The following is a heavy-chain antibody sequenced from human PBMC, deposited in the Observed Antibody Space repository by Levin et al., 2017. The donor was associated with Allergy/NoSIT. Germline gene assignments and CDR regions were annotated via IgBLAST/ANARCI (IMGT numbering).Heavy chain of an antibody. Sequence: GESLKISCKASGYTFTGYYMHWVRQAPGQGLEWMGWINPNNGGTNYAQKFQDRVTVTRDTSISTAYMELSSLRSDDTAVYYCARDGGETVPDYYYYGMDVWGQGTTVTVSS. D-gene: IGHD2-2*01. CDR3: ARDGGETVPDYYYYGMDV. CDR1: GYTFTGYY. V-gene: IGHV1-2*02. J-gene: IGHJ6*02. CDR2: INPNNGGT.